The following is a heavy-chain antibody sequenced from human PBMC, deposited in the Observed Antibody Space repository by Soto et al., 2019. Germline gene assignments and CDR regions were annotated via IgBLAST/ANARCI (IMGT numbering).Heavy chain of an antibody. CDR3: ARDLPFLRGGLAWGMDV. CDR2: INPNSGET. Sequence: QVLLVQSGAEVKKPGASVKVSCKASGYTFIDYFIHWLRQAPGQGLEWMGWINPNSGETKFAQTFQGRVTMTRDTSTSTAYLELNRLRSDDTAMYYCARDLPFLRGGLAWGMDVWGQGTTVTVSS. V-gene: IGHV1-2*02. J-gene: IGHJ6*02. D-gene: IGHD7-27*01. CDR1: GYTFIDYF.